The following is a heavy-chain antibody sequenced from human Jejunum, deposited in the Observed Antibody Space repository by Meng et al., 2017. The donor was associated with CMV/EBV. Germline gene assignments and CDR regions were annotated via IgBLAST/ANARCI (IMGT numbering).Heavy chain of an antibody. V-gene: IGHV3-21*01. CDR1: GFSFSSYP. CDR2: ILSDTGYI. CDR3: ARDQFCSTTNCAHKT. Sequence: GFSFSSYPMHWVRQAPGKGLEWVASILSDTGYIYSADSVKGRFIISRDNAKKSLYLQMNSLRVEDTAVYYCARDQFCSTTNCAHKTWGQGTLVTVSS. J-gene: IGHJ1*01. D-gene: IGHD2-2*01.